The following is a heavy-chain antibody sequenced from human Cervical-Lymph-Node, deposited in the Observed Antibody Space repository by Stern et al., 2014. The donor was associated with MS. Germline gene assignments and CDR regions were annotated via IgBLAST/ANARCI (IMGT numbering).Heavy chain of an antibody. CDR2: ISYSGDT. Sequence: QVQLQESGPGLVKASETLSLTCTVSGGSISTYYWTWIRQPPGKGLEWIGEISYSGDTNYNPSLKSRVTLSVDTSKNQFSLKLSSVTAADTAVYYCARRDYYDTSTYYDDAFDIWGQGIMVTVSS. CDR3: ARRDYYDTSTYYDDAFDI. CDR1: GGSISTYY. V-gene: IGHV4-59*01. D-gene: IGHD3-22*01. J-gene: IGHJ3*02.